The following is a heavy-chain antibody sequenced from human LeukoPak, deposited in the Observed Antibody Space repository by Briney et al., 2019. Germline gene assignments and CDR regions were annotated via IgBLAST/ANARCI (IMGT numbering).Heavy chain of an antibody. J-gene: IGHJ4*02. CDR2: IRNKANSYTT. Sequence: PGGSLRLSCAASGFTFIDHYMDWVRQAPGKGLEWIGRIRNKANSYTTEYAASVKGIFTVSREDTKNSLFLQMNSLESEDTAVYYCARRNSVTQGLDNWGQGTLVTVSS. CDR3: ARRNSVTQGLDN. CDR1: GFTFIDHY. D-gene: IGHD5/OR15-5a*01. V-gene: IGHV3-72*01.